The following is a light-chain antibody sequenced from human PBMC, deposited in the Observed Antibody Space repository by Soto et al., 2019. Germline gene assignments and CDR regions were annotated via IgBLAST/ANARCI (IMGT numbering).Light chain of an antibody. V-gene: IGKV1-9*01. Sequence: IQLTQSPSSLSASVGDRVTITCRASQAIGSYLAWYQQKPGKPPKLLIYAASTLQSGVPSRFSGSGSGTYVTLTISSLQPADFATYYCQQLNSYPLTFGGGTKVEIK. J-gene: IGKJ4*01. CDR2: AAS. CDR3: QQLNSYPLT. CDR1: QAIGSY.